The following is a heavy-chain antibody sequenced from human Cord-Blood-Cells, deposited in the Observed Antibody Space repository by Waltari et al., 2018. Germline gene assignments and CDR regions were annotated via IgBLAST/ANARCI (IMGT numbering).Heavy chain of an antibody. D-gene: IGHD7-27*01. J-gene: IGHJ5*02. Sequence: QLQLQESGPGLVKPSETLSLTCTVSGGSISSSSYYWGWIRQPPGKGLEWIGSIYYSGSTYYNPSLKSRVTISVDTSKNQFSLKLSSVTAADTAVYYCATLTGEGWFDPWGQGTLVTVSS. V-gene: IGHV4-39*01. CDR3: ATLTGEGWFDP. CDR2: IYYSGST. CDR1: GGSISSSSYY.